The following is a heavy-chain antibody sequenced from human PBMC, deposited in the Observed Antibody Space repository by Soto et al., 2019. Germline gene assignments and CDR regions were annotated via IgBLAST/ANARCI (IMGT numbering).Heavy chain of an antibody. CDR3: SLYAIRPNLFSP. Sequence: LSLTCTVSGGSISSGGYYWSWIRQHPGKGLEWIGYIYYSGSTYYNPSLKSRVTISVDTSKNQFSLKLSSVTAADTAVYFFSLYAIRPNLFSPCGQGSLVTVSA. D-gene: IGHD2-8*01. J-gene: IGHJ5*02. CDR2: IYYSGST. CDR1: GGSISSGGYY. V-gene: IGHV4-31*03.